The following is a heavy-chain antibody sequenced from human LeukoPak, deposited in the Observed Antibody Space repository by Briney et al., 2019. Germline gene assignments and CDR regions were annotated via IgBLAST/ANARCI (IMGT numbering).Heavy chain of an antibody. V-gene: IGHV1-18*01. D-gene: IGHD3-16*02. Sequence: ASVKVSCKASGYTFTSYGISWVRQAPGQGLEWMGWISAYNGNTNYAQKLQGRVTMTTDTSTSTAYMELRSLRSDDTAVYYCARVAHDYVWGSYRRRFDYWGQGTLVTASS. CDR1: GYTFTSYG. CDR3: ARVAHDYVWGSYRRRFDY. CDR2: ISAYNGNT. J-gene: IGHJ4*02.